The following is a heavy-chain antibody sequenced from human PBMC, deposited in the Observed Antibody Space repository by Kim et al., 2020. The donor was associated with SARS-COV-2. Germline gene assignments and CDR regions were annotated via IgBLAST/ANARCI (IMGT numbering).Heavy chain of an antibody. D-gene: IGHD5-18*01. Sequence: GGSLRLSCAASGFTFSSYGMHWVRQAPGKGLEWVAVISYDGSNKYYADSVKGRFTISRDNSKNTLYLQMNSLRAEDTAVYYCARIQLWLYYFDYWGQGTLVTVSS. J-gene: IGHJ4*02. CDR2: ISYDGSNK. CDR3: ARIQLWLYYFDY. V-gene: IGHV3-33*05. CDR1: GFTFSSYG.